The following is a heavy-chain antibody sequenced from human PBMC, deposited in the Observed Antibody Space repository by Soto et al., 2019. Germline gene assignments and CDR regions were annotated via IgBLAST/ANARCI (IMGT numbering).Heavy chain of an antibody. D-gene: IGHD1-7*01. V-gene: IGHV4-34*01. Sequence: PSETLSLTCAVYGGSFSGYYWSWIRQPPGKGLEWIGEINHSGSTNYNPSLKSRVTISVDTSKNQFSLKLTSVTAADTTVYYCARQIRPAGNTGNYFDSWGQGTLVTVSS. CDR1: GGSFSGYY. CDR2: INHSGST. CDR3: ARQIRPAGNTGNYFDS. J-gene: IGHJ4*02.